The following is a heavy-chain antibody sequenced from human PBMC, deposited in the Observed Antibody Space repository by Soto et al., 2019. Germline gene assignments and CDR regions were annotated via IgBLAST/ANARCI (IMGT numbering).Heavy chain of an antibody. J-gene: IGHJ6*03. CDR1: GYTLTELS. D-gene: IGHD4-17*01. V-gene: IGHV1-24*01. Sequence: ASVKVSCKVSGYTLTELSMHWVRQAPGKGLEWMGGFDPEDGETIYAQKFQGRVTMTEDTSTDTAYMELSSLRSEDTAVYYCATGPYGSPHYYYYMDVWGKGTTVTVSS. CDR2: FDPEDGET. CDR3: ATGPYGSPHYYYYMDV.